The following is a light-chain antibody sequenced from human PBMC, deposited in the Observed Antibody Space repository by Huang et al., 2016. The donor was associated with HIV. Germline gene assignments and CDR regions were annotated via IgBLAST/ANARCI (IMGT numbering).Light chain of an antibody. CDR1: QSVSNN. Sequence: EIVMTQSPATLSESPGERATLFCRASQSVSNNLAWYQQKPGQAPRLLIYAASTRATGIPARCSGSGSGTQFTLTISSLQSEDFAVYYCHQYNNWPPLTFGQGTRLEIK. J-gene: IGKJ5*01. CDR2: AAS. V-gene: IGKV3-15*01. CDR3: HQYNNWPPLT.